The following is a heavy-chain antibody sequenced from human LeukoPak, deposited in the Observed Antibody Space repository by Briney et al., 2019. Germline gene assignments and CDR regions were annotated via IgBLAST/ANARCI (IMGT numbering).Heavy chain of an antibody. V-gene: IGHV1-2*02. CDR2: INPNSGGT. J-gene: IGHJ3*02. Sequence: ASVKVSCKASGYTFTGYYMHWVRQAPGQGLEWMGWINPNSGGTNYAQKFQGRVTMTRDTSISTAYMELSRLRSDDTAVYYCARDPADIVATPGAFDIWGQGAMVTVSS. D-gene: IGHD5-12*01. CDR3: ARDPADIVATPGAFDI. CDR1: GYTFTGYY.